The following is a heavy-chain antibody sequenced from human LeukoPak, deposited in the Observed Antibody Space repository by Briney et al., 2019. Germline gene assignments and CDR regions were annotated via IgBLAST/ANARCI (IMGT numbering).Heavy chain of an antibody. V-gene: IGHV7-4-1*02. D-gene: IGHD6-19*01. CDR1: GYTFTSYA. Sequence: ASVKVSCKASGYTFTSYAMNWVRQAPGQGLEWMGWINTNTGNPTYAQGFTGRFVFSLDTSVSTAYLQISSLKAEDTAVYYCARDRTSSGFLSYYYYGMDVWGQGTTLTVSS. CDR3: ARDRTSSGFLSYYYYGMDV. J-gene: IGHJ6*02. CDR2: INTNTGNP.